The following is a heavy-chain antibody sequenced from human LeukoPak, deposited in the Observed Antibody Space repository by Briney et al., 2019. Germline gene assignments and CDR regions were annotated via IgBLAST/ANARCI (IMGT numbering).Heavy chain of an antibody. CDR3: ARGFSALHVSGPAANFYMDV. J-gene: IGHJ6*03. CDR2: VSRSATTI. D-gene: IGHD2-15*01. Sequence: GGSLRLSCAASGFTFSSYEMNWVRQAPGKGLEWVSSVSRSATTIYYADSVKGRFTISRDNAKNSLYLQMNSLRAEDTAVYYCARGFSALHVSGPAANFYMDVWGKGTTVTISS. V-gene: IGHV3-48*03. CDR1: GFTFSSYE.